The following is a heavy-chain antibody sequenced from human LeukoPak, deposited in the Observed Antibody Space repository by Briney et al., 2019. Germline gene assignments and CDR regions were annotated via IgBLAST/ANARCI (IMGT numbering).Heavy chain of an antibody. J-gene: IGHJ4*02. CDR3: ASGTYGTLFF. V-gene: IGHV4-59*01. CDR1: GVSISGYY. Sequence: PSETLSLTCTVSGVSISGYYWTWIRQPPGKGLEWIGYISYSGSTNYNPSLQSRATMSVDSSKNQFSLQLSTVTAADTATYYCASGTYGTLFFWGQGTLVPVSS. CDR2: ISYSGST. D-gene: IGHD1-14*01.